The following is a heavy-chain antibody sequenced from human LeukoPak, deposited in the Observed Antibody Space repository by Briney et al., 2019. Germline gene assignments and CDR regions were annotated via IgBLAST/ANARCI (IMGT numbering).Heavy chain of an antibody. D-gene: IGHD7-27*01. CDR3: ARENWVFDY. J-gene: IGHJ4*02. CDR2: VYRSGST. Sequence: ASETLSLTCVVSGYSISSGYHWGWIRQPPGEGLEWIGSVYRSGSTYYNPSLKSRVTISVDTSKNQISLKVRSVTAADTAVYYCARENWVFDYWGPGILVTVSS. CDR1: GYSISSGYH. V-gene: IGHV4-38-2*02.